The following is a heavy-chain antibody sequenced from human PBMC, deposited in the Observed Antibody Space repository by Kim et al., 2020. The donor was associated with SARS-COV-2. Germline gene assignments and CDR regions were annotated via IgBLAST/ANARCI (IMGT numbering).Heavy chain of an antibody. CDR3: ARQGHSGWPGWVDY. Sequence: SETLSLTCTVSGGSISSYYWSWIRQPPGKGLEWIGYIYSSGSTNYNPSLKSRVTISVDTTKNQFSLKLSSVTAADTAVYYCARQGHSGWPGWVDYWGQGTLVTVSS. V-gene: IGHV4-59*08. D-gene: IGHD6-19*01. J-gene: IGHJ4*02. CDR1: GGSISSYY. CDR2: IYSSGST.